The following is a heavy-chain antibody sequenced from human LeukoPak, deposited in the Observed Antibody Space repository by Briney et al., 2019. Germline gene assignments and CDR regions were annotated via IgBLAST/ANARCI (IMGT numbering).Heavy chain of an antibody. J-gene: IGHJ4*02. D-gene: IGHD6-19*01. CDR2: MYYDEHT. Sequence: PSETLSLTCTVSGDSLSGLPSSWGWVRQSPGKGLEWIAYMYYDEHTYYNPSLKSRVTISVDTSKMQFSLSLSSATAADTAIYYCVRYRSTSYRFDNWGQGTLVTVSS. CDR3: VRYRSTSYRFDN. CDR1: GDSLSGLPSS. V-gene: IGHV4-39*01.